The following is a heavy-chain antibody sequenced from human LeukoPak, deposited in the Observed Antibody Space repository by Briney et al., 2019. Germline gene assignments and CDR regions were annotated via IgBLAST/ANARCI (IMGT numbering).Heavy chain of an antibody. CDR1: GFTFSSYS. J-gene: IGHJ6*02. CDR2: ISSSSSYI. V-gene: IGHV3-21*01. CDR3: ARDPQLQTYYDFWSGYLGYGMDV. Sequence: GGSLRLSYAASGFTFSSYSMNWVRQAPGKGLEWVSSISSSSSYIYYADSVKGRFTISRDNAKNSLYLQMNSLRAEDTAVYYCARDPQLQTYYDFWSGYLGYGMDVWGQGTTVTVSS. D-gene: IGHD3-3*01.